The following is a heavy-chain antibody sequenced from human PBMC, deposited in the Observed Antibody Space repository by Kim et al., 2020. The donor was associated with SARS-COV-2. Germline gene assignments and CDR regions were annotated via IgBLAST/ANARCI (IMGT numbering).Heavy chain of an antibody. Sequence: GGSLRLSCAASGFTFSSYWMHWVRQAPGKGLVWVSRINSDGSSTSYADSVKGRFTISRDNAKNTLYLQMNSLRAEDTAVYYCANIQSGSRNDYWGQGTLVTVSS. CDR3: ANIQSGSRNDY. CDR1: GFTFSSYW. CDR2: INSDGSST. V-gene: IGHV3-74*01. D-gene: IGHD1-26*01. J-gene: IGHJ4*02.